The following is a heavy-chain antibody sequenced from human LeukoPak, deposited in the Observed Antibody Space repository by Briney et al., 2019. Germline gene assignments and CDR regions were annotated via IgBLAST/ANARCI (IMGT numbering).Heavy chain of an antibody. V-gene: IGHV1-46*01. CDR1: GYTFTGYY. J-gene: IGHJ4*02. CDR2: INPGGGST. CDR3: ARDVLAVAVPYY. Sequence: GASVKVSCKASGYTFTGYYIHWVRQAPGQGLEWMGIINPGGGSTSYAQKFQGRVTMTRDTSTSTVYMELSSLRSEDTAVYYCARDVLAVAVPYYWGQGTLVTVSS. D-gene: IGHD6-19*01.